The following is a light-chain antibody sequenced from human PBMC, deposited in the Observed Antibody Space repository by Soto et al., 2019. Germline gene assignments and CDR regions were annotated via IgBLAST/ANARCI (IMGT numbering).Light chain of an antibody. CDR2: EVS. CDR3: CSYAGSSTHYV. J-gene: IGLJ1*01. Sequence: QSVLTQPASVSGSPGQSITISFTGTSSDVGSYNLVSWYQQHPGKAPKLMIYEVSKRPSGVSNRFSGSKSGNTASLTISGLQAEDEADYYCCSYAGSSTHYVFGTGTKVTVL. CDR1: SSDVGSYNL. V-gene: IGLV2-23*02.